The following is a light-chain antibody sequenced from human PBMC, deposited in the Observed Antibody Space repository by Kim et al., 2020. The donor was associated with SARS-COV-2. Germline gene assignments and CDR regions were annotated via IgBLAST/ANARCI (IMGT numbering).Light chain of an antibody. CDR3: QAWDSSTANWV. Sequence: PGQTASITCSGDKLVDKYACWYQQKPGQSPVLVSYQDSKRPSGIPERFSGSNSGNTATLTISGTQAMDEADYYCQAWDSSTANWVFGGGTQLTVL. CDR1: KLVDKY. V-gene: IGLV3-1*01. CDR2: QDS. J-gene: IGLJ3*02.